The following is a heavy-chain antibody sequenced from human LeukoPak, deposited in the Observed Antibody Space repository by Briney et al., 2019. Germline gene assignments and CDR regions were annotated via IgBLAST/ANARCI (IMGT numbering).Heavy chain of an antibody. CDR2: IIPIFGTA. Sequence: PVKVSCKASGGTFSSYAISWVRQAPGQGLEWMGGIIPIFGTANYAQKFQGRVTITADESTSTAYMELSSLRSEDTAVYYCARGAASRYCSGGSCPGDYWGQGTLVTVSS. V-gene: IGHV1-69*13. CDR1: GGTFSSYA. J-gene: IGHJ4*02. CDR3: ARGAASRYCSGGSCPGDY. D-gene: IGHD2-15*01.